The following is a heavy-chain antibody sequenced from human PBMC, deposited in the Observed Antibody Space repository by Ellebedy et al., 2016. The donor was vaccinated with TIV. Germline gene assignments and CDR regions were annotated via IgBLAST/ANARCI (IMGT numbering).Heavy chain of an antibody. Sequence: AASVKVSCKASGYTFTSYYLHWVRQAPGQGLEWMGKINPSGGKTTYAQKLQGRVTITRDTSTTVVYVELTSLSSENTAVYYCARSSFGSGYYGSLDYWGQGTLVTVSS. V-gene: IGHV1-46*04. J-gene: IGHJ4*02. CDR1: GYTFTSYY. CDR3: ARSSFGSGYYGSLDY. D-gene: IGHD3-3*01. CDR2: INPSGGKT.